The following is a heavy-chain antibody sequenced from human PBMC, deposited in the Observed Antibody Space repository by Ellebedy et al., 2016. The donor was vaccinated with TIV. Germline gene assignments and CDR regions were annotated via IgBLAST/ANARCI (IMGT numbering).Heavy chain of an antibody. CDR1: GFTFSSYE. Sequence: EGSLRLSCAASGFTFSSYEMNWVRQAPGKGLEWVSYISRGGTTIYYADSVKGRFTISRDHTKNSLYLQMNSLRVEDTAVYYCARGLLCCTNGLDYWGQGTLATVSS. J-gene: IGHJ4*02. CDR2: ISRGGTTI. CDR3: ARGLLCCTNGLDY. D-gene: IGHD2/OR15-2a*01. V-gene: IGHV3-48*03.